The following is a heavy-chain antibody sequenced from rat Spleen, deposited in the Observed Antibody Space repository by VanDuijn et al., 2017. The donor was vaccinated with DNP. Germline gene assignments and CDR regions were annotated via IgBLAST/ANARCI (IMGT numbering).Heavy chain of an antibody. V-gene: IGHV1-43*01. J-gene: IGHJ3*01. Sequence: QVQLQQSGAVPAKPGSSVKISCKASGYTFTTYYIGWIKQTTGQGLEFIGYINTGSGGTNYNEKFKGKATLTVDKSSSTAFMQLSSLTPDDSAVYYCARPYPTYYGSFFDYWGQGTLVTVSS. CDR1: GYTFTTYY. D-gene: IGHD1-6*01. CDR3: ARPYPTYYGSFFDY. CDR2: INTGSGGT.